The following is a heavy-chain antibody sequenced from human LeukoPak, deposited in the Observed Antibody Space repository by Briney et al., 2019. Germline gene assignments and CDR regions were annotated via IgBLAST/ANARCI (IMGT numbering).Heavy chain of an antibody. V-gene: IGHV1-18*01. CDR1: GYTFTCYG. CDR2: ISAYNGNT. D-gene: IGHD6-6*01. Sequence: ASVKVSCKASGYTFTCYGISWVRQAPGQGLEWMGWISAYNGNTNYAQKLQGRVTMTTDTSTGTAYMELRSLRSDDTAVYYCARSREYSSSSQRYFQHWGQGTLVTVSS. CDR3: ARSREYSSSSQRYFQH. J-gene: IGHJ1*01.